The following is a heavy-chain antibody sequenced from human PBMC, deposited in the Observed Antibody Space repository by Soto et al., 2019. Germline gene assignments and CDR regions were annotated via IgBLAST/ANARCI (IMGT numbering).Heavy chain of an antibody. Sequence: QVQLVESGGGGVQPGRSLRLSCAASGFTFSSYGMHWVRQAPGKGLEWVALISYDGNNKYYADSVKGRFTISGDNSKNTLYLQMNRLRPEDTAVFYCAKDRLRVGFLTTANTNAMDVWCLGTTVTVSS. J-gene: IGHJ6*02. V-gene: IGHV3-30*18. D-gene: IGHD3-3*01. CDR1: GFTFSSYG. CDR3: AKDRLRVGFLTTANTNAMDV. CDR2: ISYDGNNK.